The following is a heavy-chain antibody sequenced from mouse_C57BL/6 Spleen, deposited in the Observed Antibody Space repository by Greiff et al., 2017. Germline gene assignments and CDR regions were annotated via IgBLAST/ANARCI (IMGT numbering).Heavy chain of an antibody. V-gene: IGHV5-9*01. CDR2: ISGGGGNT. CDR3: ARRSYDYDGTGFAY. Sequence: DVKLVESGGGLVKPGGSLKLSCAASGFTFSSYTMSWVRQTPEKRLEWVATISGGGGNTYYPDSVKGRFTISRDNAKNTLYLQMSSLRSEDTALYYCARRSYDYDGTGFAYWGQGTLVTVSA. J-gene: IGHJ3*01. D-gene: IGHD2-4*01. CDR1: GFTFSSYT.